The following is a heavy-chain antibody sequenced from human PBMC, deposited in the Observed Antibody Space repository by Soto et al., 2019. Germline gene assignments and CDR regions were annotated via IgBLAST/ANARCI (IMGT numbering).Heavy chain of an antibody. V-gene: IGHV4-59*02. Sequence: QVHLQESGPGRVKPSETVSLTCSVSGGSVYDFYWNWLRQTPGKGLEWIVNIYNNGRTNYNPSLKNRVTISIDTSKNQFSLHLSSVTTADTAMYFCARGHGIYVRFDSWGQGTLVSVSS. J-gene: IGHJ4*02. CDR1: GGSVYDFY. D-gene: IGHD3-10*02. CDR3: ARGHGIYVRFDS. CDR2: IYNNGRT.